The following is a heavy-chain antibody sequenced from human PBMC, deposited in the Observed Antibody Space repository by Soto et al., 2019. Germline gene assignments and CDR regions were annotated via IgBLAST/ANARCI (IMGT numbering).Heavy chain of an antibody. J-gene: IGHJ4*02. CDR1: GYTFTSYG. Sequence: ASVKVSCKASGYTFTSYGISWVRQAPGQGLEWMGWISAYNGNTNYAQKLQGRVTMTTDTSTSTAYMELRSLRSDDTAVYYCARDPLKTSLYSSSPHALDYWGQGTLVTV. CDR3: ARDPLKTSLYSSSPHALDY. V-gene: IGHV1-18*01. D-gene: IGHD6-6*01. CDR2: ISAYNGNT.